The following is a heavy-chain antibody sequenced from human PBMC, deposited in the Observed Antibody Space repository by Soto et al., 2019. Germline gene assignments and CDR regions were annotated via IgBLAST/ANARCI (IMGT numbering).Heavy chain of an antibody. CDR2: INHSGST. CDR3: AITGTRDWPLYYCGMDV. V-gene: IGHV4-34*01. D-gene: IGHD1-20*01. J-gene: IGHJ6*02. CDR1: GGSFSGYY. Sequence: PSETLSLTCAVYGGSFSGYYWSWIRQPPGKGLEWIGEINHSGSTNYNPSLKSRVTISVDTSKNQFSLKLSSVTAADTAVYYCAITGTRDWPLYYCGMDVWGQGTTVTVSS.